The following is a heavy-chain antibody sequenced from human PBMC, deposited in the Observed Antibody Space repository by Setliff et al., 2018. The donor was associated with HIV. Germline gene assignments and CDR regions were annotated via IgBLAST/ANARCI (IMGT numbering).Heavy chain of an antibody. Sequence: GASVKVSCKASTYTFSSYVINWVRQAPGQGLEWMGRISVYNGNTIYAQKLQGRVIMTTDTSTSKAYMELRSLRSDDTAMYYCATQREIVMVPGQGGFDIWAQGTMVTVSS. V-gene: IGHV1-18*01. J-gene: IGHJ3*02. CDR2: ISVYNGNT. D-gene: IGHD2-2*01. CDR1: TYTFSSYV. CDR3: ATQREIVMVPGQGGFDI.